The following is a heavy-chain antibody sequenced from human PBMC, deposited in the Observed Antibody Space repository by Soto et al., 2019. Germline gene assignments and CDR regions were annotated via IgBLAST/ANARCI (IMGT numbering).Heavy chain of an antibody. D-gene: IGHD1-1*01. CDR3: PRATSGNKHWYFDL. CDR2: ISAYNGNT. V-gene: IGHV1-18*01. J-gene: IGHJ2*01. CDR1: GYTFTSYG. Sequence: QVQLVQSGAEVKKPGASVKVSCKASGYTFTSYGISWVRQAPGQGLEWMGWISAYNGNTNYAQKLQGRVTMTTDTSTSPAYMELRSLRSDDTAVYYWPRATSGNKHWYFDLWGRGTLVTVSS.